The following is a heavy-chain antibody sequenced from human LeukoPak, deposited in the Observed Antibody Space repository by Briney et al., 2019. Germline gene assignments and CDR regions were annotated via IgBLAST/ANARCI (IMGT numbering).Heavy chain of an antibody. CDR2: INPSGGST. J-gene: IGHJ4*02. CDR1: GYTFTSYY. CDR3: AREDQSNTRSYFDY. V-gene: IGHV1-46*01. D-gene: IGHD1/OR15-1a*01. Sequence: ASVKVSCKASGYTFTSYYIHWVRQAPGEGLEWMGLINPSGGSTKYAQKFQGRVTMTRDTSTSTLYMELSSLRFEDTAVYYCAREDQSNTRSYFDYWGQGTLVTVSS.